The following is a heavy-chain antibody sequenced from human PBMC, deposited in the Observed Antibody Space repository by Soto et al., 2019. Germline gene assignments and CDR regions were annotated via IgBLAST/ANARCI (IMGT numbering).Heavy chain of an antibody. J-gene: IGHJ3*02. CDR3: ARKAESYGFDI. Sequence: SVKVCCKASGDTFTNYAINWVRQAPGQGLEWMGGFIPIFDAANYAQNFRGRVTITADESTSTAYMELSGLRSEDTAMYYCARKAESYGFDIWGQGTLVTVSS. D-gene: IGHD3-10*01. CDR1: GDTFTNYA. CDR2: FIPIFDAA. V-gene: IGHV1-69*13.